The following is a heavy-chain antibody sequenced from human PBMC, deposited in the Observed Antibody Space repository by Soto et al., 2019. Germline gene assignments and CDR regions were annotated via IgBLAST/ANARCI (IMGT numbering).Heavy chain of an antibody. D-gene: IGHD3-9*01. CDR2: IYYSGST. J-gene: IGHJ4*02. CDR3: ARPLYYDILTGYSH. V-gene: IGHV4-39*01. Sequence: SETLSLTCTVSGGSISSSSYYWGWIRQPPGKGLEWIGSIYYSGSTYYNPSLKSRVTISVDTSKNQFSLKLSSVTAADTAVYYCARPLYYDILTGYSHWAQGTPVTVSS. CDR1: GGSISSSSYY.